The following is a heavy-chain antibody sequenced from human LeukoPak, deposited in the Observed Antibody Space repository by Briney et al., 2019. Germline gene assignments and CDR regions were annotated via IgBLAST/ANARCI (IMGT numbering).Heavy chain of an antibody. D-gene: IGHD6-19*01. CDR3: ARDGSSGWSFDAFDI. CDR1: GGSISSYY. Sequence: SETLSLTCTVSGGSISSYYWSWIRQPAGKGLEWIGRIYTSGSTNYNPSLKSRVTMSVDTSKNQFSLKLSSVTAADTAVYYCARDGSSGWSFDAFDIWGQGTTVTVSS. J-gene: IGHJ3*02. CDR2: IYTSGST. V-gene: IGHV4-4*07.